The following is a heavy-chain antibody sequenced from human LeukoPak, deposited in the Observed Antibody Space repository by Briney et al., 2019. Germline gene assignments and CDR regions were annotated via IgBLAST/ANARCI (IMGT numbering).Heavy chain of an antibody. J-gene: IGHJ3*02. CDR1: GASIRSGDYY. CDR3: ARDCSGGSCYGAFDI. Sequence: PSETLSLTCTVSGASIRSGDYYWSWIRQPPGKGLEWVGYIYDSGSTYYNPSLKSRITISVDTSENRFSLKLSSVAATDTAVYYCARDCSGGSCYGAFDIWGQGTMVTVSS. V-gene: IGHV4-30-4*01. D-gene: IGHD2-15*01. CDR2: IYDSGST.